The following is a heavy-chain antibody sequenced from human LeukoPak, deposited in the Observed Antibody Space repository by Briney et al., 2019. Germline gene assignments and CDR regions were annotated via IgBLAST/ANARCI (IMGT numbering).Heavy chain of an antibody. CDR2: ISYDGSNK. CDR3: ARDLTGSGSSLGGAFDI. Sequence: PGGSLRLSCAASGFTFSSYGMHWVRQAPGKGLEWVAVISYDGSNKYYADSVKGRFTISRDNSKNTLYLQMNSLRAEDTAVYYCARDLTGSGSSLGGAFDIWGQGTMVTVSS. CDR1: GFTFSSYG. V-gene: IGHV3-30*03. D-gene: IGHD1-26*01. J-gene: IGHJ3*02.